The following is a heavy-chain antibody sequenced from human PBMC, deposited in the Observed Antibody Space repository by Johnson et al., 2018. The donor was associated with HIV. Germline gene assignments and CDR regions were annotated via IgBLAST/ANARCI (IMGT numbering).Heavy chain of an antibody. V-gene: IGHV3-33*06. J-gene: IGHJ3*02. CDR1: GFTFSTYG. Sequence: QVQLVESGGGVVQPGRSLRLSCAASGFTFSTYGMHWVRQAPGKGLEWVAVTWYDGSNKYYADSVKGRFTISRDNSKNTLYLQMNSLRAEDTAVYYCAKDFIAAAGHDAFDMWGQGTMVTVSS. CDR2: TWYDGSNK. CDR3: AKDFIAAAGHDAFDM. D-gene: IGHD6-13*01.